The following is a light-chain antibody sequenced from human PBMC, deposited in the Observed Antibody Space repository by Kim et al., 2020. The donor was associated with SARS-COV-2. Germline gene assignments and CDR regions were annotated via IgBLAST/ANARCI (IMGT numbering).Light chain of an antibody. CDR3: ASWDDSLKGV. Sequence: ELTQPPSASGTPGQRVTISCSGSSSNIGSNTVNWYQQLPGTAPKLLIYSNNQRPSGVPDRFSGSKSGTSASLAISGLQSDDEADYYCASWDDSLKGVFGGGTQLTVL. J-gene: IGLJ3*02. V-gene: IGLV1-44*01. CDR1: SSNIGSNT. CDR2: SNN.